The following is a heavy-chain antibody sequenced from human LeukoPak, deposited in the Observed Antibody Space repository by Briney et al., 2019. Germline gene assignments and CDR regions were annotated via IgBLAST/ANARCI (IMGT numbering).Heavy chain of an antibody. CDR2: IYTSGST. Sequence: PSETLSLTCTVSGGSISSGTYYWSWIRQPAGKGLEWIGRIYTSGSTNYNPSLKSRVTISVDTSKNQFYLRLNSVTAADTAIYYCARGRRFLEWLIDVWGQGTLVTVSS. CDR3: ARGRRFLEWLIDV. V-gene: IGHV4-61*02. D-gene: IGHD3-3*01. J-gene: IGHJ4*02. CDR1: GGSISSGTYY.